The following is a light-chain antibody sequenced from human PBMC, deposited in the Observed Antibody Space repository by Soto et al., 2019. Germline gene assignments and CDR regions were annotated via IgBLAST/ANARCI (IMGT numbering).Light chain of an antibody. CDR3: SLYTSSSTYV. CDR1: SSDVGGYNR. V-gene: IGLV2-18*01. J-gene: IGLJ1*01. Sequence: QSALTQPPSASGSLGQSVTISCTGTSSDVGGYNRVSWYQQPPGTAPKLMIYEVSNRPSGVPDRFSGSKSGNTASLTISGLQAEDEADYYCSLYTSSSTYVFGTGTKVTVL. CDR2: EVS.